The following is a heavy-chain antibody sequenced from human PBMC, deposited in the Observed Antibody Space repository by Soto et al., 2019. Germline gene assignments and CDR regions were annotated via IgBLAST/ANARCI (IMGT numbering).Heavy chain of an antibody. J-gene: IGHJ5*02. Sequence: SETLSLTCAVYGGSFSGYYWSWIRQPPGKGLEWIGEINHSGSTNYNPSLKSRVTISVDRSKNQFSLKLSSVTAADTAVYYCARETYGDYVGYFDPWGRGTLVTVSS. D-gene: IGHD4-17*01. CDR2: INHSGST. CDR1: GGSFSGYY. CDR3: ARETYGDYVGYFDP. V-gene: IGHV4-34*01.